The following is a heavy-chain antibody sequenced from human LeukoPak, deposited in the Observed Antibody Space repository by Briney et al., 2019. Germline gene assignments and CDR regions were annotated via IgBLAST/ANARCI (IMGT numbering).Heavy chain of an antibody. J-gene: IGHJ3*02. CDR2: IYYSGST. Sequence: SETLSLTCTVSGDSISIYYWSWIRQPPGKGLEWIGDIYYSGSTNYNPSLKSRVTISVDTSKNQFSLKLSSVTAADTAVYYCAREGRIMITFGGVIGAFDIWGQGTMVTVSS. D-gene: IGHD3-16*01. V-gene: IGHV4-59*01. CDR3: AREGRIMITFGGVIGAFDI. CDR1: GDSISIYY.